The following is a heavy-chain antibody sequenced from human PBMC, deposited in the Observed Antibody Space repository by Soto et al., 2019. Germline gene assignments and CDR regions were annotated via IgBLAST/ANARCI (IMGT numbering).Heavy chain of an antibody. CDR2: IYTSGST. V-gene: IGHV4-4*07. Sequence: PSETLSLTCTVSGGSISSYYWSWIRQPAGKGLEWIGRIYTSGSTNYNPSLKSRVTMSVDTSKNQFSLKLSSVTAADTAVYYCARTTYCSGGSCYPFDYWGQGXLVTVYS. J-gene: IGHJ4*02. CDR1: GGSISSYY. CDR3: ARTTYCSGGSCYPFDY. D-gene: IGHD2-15*01.